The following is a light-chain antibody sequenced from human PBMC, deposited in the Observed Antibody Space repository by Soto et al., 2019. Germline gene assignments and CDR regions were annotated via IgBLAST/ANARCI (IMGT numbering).Light chain of an antibody. Sequence: DIVMTQSPDSLSVSLGERATINCKSSQRVLYSSNNKNYLAWYQQKPGQPPKLLIYWASTRESGVPDRLSGSGSGTDFPLTTSSLQAEDVAVYYCQQYYSTPPTFGQGTKVDIK. V-gene: IGKV4-1*01. CDR1: QRVLYSSNNKNY. J-gene: IGKJ1*01. CDR2: WAS. CDR3: QQYYSTPPT.